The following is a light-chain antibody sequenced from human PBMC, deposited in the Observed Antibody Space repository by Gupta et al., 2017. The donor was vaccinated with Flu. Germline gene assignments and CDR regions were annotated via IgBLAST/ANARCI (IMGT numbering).Light chain of an antibody. J-gene: IGLJ1*01. CDR3: SSYTNIDTPYV. CDR1: HSDLGTYDY. CDR2: EVT. V-gene: IGLV2-14*01. Sequence: QSALTQPASVSGSRGRSITISCTGSHSDLGTYDYVSWYQQHPGKAPKLIIFEVTNRPSGVSSRFSGSKSGNTASLTISGLQAEDEADYYCSSYTNIDTPYVFGTGTKVTVL.